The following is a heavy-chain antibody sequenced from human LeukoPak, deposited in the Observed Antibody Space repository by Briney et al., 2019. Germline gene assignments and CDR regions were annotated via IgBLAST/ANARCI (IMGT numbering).Heavy chain of an antibody. CDR2: ISSSGGST. CDR3: AKGSRSIAVDNLCDY. J-gene: IGHJ4*02. CDR1: GFTFRRVP. V-gene: IGHV3-23*01. D-gene: IGHD6-19*01. Sequence: PGGSLRLSCAASGFTFRRVPLSGVGRPPGRGREGVSFISSSGGSTYYADSVKGRFIISRDNSKNTLYLQMNSLRAEDTAVYYCAKGSRSIAVDNLCDYWGQGSLVTVSS.